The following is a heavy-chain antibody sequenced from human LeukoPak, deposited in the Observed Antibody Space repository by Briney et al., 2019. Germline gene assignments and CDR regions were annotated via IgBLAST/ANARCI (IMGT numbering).Heavy chain of an antibody. D-gene: IGHD6-13*01. J-gene: IGHJ4*02. CDR2: LNAVNGNT. V-gene: IGHV1-3*01. CDR1: GYTFTHYA. CDR3: ARLYSNNHQTDY. Sequence: GASVKVSCKASGYTFTHYAIHWVRQAPGQRLEWMGCLNAVNGNTKYSQQFQGRVTITRDTSASTAYMQLSSLRSEDTAVYYCARLYSNNHQTDYWGQGTLVTVSS.